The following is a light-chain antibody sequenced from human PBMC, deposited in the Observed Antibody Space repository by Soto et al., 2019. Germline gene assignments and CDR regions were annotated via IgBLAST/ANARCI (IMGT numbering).Light chain of an antibody. CDR3: QKYSSVPV. Sequence: DIQMTQSPTSLSASVGDRVTITCRASQGIRNFVAWYQQKPGTAPKLLIYAASTLQSGVPYRFSGSGSGTDFTLTINTLQPEDVATYSCQKYSSVPVFGPGTKVEIQ. J-gene: IGKJ3*01. CDR1: QGIRNF. CDR2: AAS. V-gene: IGKV1-27*01.